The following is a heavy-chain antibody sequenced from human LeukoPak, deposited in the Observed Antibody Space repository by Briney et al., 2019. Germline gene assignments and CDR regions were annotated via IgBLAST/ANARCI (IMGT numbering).Heavy chain of an antibody. CDR2: ISTRSTYI. Sequence: GGSLRLSCAASGVTFSNYSMNWVRQAPGKGLEWVSSISTRSTYIYYADSVKGRFTISRDNAKNSLFLQMNSLRSDDTAVYYCARDLIVGATLAGGHDAFDIWGQGTMVTVSS. J-gene: IGHJ3*02. D-gene: IGHD1-26*01. CDR1: GVTFSNYS. CDR3: ARDLIVGATLAGGHDAFDI. V-gene: IGHV3-21*04.